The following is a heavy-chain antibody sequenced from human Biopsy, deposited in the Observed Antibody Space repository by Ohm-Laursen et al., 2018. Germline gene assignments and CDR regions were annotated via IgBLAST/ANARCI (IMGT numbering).Heavy chain of an antibody. CDR3: ARGGFGLDGYNSP. V-gene: IGHV4-59*01. CDR1: GGPLNSYY. D-gene: IGHD5-24*01. CDR2: IYYSGIA. J-gene: IGHJ5*02. Sequence: SVTLSLPCTVSGGPLNSYYWSWTRQPPGKGLEWIGYIYYSGIAANYNPSLKGRVTISVDTSKHQFSLRLTSATAADTAVYYCARGGFGLDGYNSPWGRGTLVIVSS.